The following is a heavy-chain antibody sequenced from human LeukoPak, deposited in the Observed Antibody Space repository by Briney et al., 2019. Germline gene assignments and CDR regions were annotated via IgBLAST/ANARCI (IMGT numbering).Heavy chain of an antibody. V-gene: IGHV3-48*01. J-gene: IGHJ5*02. Sequence: GGSLRLSCVASGCTFSNYPRNWVRQAPGKGPEWVAYISSSSTTTYYADSVKGRFTISRDNAKNSLYLQITSLRAADTAVYYCAKEGVDEAVAGHGGFDPWGPGTLVTVSS. CDR1: GCTFSNYP. CDR2: ISSSSTTT. CDR3: AKEGVDEAVAGHGGFDP. D-gene: IGHD6-19*01.